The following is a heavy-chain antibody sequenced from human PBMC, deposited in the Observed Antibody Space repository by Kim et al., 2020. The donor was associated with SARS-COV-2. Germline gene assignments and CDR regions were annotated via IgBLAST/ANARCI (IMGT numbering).Heavy chain of an antibody. D-gene: IGHD3-10*01. CDR2: ISSSSSYI. J-gene: IGHJ4*02. V-gene: IGHV3-21*04. Sequence: GGSLRLSCAASGFTFSSYSMNWVRQAPGKGLEWVSSISSSSSYIYYADSVKGRFTISRDNAKNSLYLQMNSLRAEDTAVYYCARDKGNYYGSGRGDYWGQGTLVTVSS. CDR1: GFTFSSYS. CDR3: ARDKGNYYGSGRGDY.